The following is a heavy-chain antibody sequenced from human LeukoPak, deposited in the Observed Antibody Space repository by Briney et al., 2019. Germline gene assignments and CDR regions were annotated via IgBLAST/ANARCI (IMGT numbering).Heavy chain of an antibody. CDR2: ITSKPYGEAT. J-gene: IGHJ4*02. Sequence: GGSLRLSCAVSGFTVSSNYMSWVRQPPGKGLEWVGFITSKPYGEATHYAASVSGRFTFSRDDSKSVAYLQMNSLKTEDTAVYYCVRHDGMILPVWGQGTLVTVSS. CDR3: VRHDGMILPV. CDR1: GFTVSSNY. V-gene: IGHV3-49*04. D-gene: IGHD3/OR15-3a*01.